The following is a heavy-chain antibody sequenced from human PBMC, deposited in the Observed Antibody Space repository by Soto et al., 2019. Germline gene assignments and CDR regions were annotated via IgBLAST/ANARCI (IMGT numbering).Heavy chain of an antibody. Sequence: GGSLRLSCEVSGFTFSDYTMNWVRQAPGKGLEWLSYIRGSDLSYADSVKGRFTISRDNAKNSLYLQMNSLRAEDTADYFCARDWSYAFDYWGQGSLVTVSS. CDR1: GFTFSDYT. V-gene: IGHV3-48*01. J-gene: IGHJ4*02. CDR3: ARDWSYAFDY. D-gene: IGHD4-17*01. CDR2: IRGSDL.